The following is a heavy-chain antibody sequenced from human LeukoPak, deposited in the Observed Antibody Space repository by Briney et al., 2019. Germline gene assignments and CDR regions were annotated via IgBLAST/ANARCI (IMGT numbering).Heavy chain of an antibody. J-gene: IGHJ4*02. CDR2: IYSGGST. D-gene: IGHD4-17*01. CDR1: EFSVGSNY. Sequence: GGSLRLSCAASEFSVGSNYMTWVRQAPGKGLEWVSLIYSGGSTYYADSVKGRFTISRDNAKNSLSLQMNSLRAEDTAVYYCARTYDFADYYFDYWGQGTLVTVSS. V-gene: IGHV3-66*01. CDR3: ARTYDFADYYFDY.